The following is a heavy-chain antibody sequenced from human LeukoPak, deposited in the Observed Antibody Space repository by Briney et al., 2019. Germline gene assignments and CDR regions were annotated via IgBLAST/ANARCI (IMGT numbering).Heavy chain of an antibody. CDR1: GGTFSSYA. J-gene: IGHJ4*02. Sequence: EASVKVSCKASGGTFSSYAISWVRQAPGQGLEWMGGIIPIFGTANYAQKFQGRVTMTEDTSTDTAYMELSSLRSEDTAVYYCATPLPVVTQSGEWWYYFDYWGQGTLVTVSS. CDR2: IIPIFGTA. CDR3: ATPLPVVTQSGEWWYYFDY. D-gene: IGHD4-23*01. V-gene: IGHV1-69*06.